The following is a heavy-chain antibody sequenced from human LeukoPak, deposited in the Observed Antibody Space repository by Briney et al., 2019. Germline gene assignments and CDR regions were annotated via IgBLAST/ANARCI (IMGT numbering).Heavy chain of an antibody. V-gene: IGHV3-23*01. CDR3: AKDCNGGNCYIDY. Sequence: GGSLGLSCAASGFTFTNYAMSWVRQAPGKGLEWVSGMSGRGVSTYYADSVKGRFTISSDNSKNTLYLQMNSLRAEDTAIYYCAKDCNGGNCYIDYWGQGTLVTVAS. CDR1: GFTFTNYA. D-gene: IGHD2-15*01. CDR2: MSGRGVST. J-gene: IGHJ4*02.